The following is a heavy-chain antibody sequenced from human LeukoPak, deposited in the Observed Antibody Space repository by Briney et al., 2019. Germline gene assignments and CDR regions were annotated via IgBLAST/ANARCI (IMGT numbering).Heavy chain of an antibody. V-gene: IGHV4-39*02. D-gene: IGHD6-13*01. J-gene: IGHJ5*02. Sequence: PSETLSLTCTVSGGSISSSSYYWGWIRQPPGKGLEWIGSIYYSGSTSYNPSLKSRVTISVDTSKNRFSLKLRSVAAADTAVYYCARDPTAAGKGAWFDPWGQGTLVTVSS. CDR1: GGSISSSSYY. CDR3: ARDPTAAGKGAWFDP. CDR2: IYYSGST.